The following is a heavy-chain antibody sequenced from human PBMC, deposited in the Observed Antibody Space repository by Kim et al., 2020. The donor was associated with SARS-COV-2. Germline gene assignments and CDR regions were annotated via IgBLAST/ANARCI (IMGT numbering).Heavy chain of an antibody. J-gene: IGHJ6*02. CDR3: ARDNGIYDYVWGSYRKEYYYYRMDV. D-gene: IGHD3-16*02. CDR2: IWYDGSNK. CDR1: GFTFSSYG. V-gene: IGHV3-33*08. Sequence: GGSLRLSCAASGFTFSSYGMHWVRQAPGKGLEWVAVIWYDGSNKYYADSVKGRFTISRDNSKNTLYLQMNILRAEDTAVYYCARDNGIYDYVWGSYRKEYYYYRMDVWGQGTTVTVSS.